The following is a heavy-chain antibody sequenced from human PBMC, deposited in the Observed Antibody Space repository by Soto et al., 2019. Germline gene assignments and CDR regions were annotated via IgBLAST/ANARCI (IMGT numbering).Heavy chain of an antibody. J-gene: IGHJ5*02. CDR1: GGTFSSYA. V-gene: IGHV1-69*13. Sequence: SVKVSCKASGGTFSSYAISWVRQAPGQGLEWMGGIIPIFGTANYAQKFQGRVTITADESTSTAYMELSSLRSEDTAVYYCARADPGYSSGGYITRRENWFDPWGQGTLVTVSS. D-gene: IGHD6-19*01. CDR2: IIPIFGTA. CDR3: ARADPGYSSGGYITRRENWFDP.